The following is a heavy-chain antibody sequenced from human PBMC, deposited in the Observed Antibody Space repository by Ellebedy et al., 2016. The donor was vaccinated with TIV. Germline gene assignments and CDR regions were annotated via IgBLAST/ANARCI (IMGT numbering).Heavy chain of an antibody. CDR1: GYTFRSYV. D-gene: IGHD4-17*01. CDR2: INTYTGTT. Sequence: ASVKVSCKTSGYTFRSYVINWMRQGPGQGLEWMGWINTYTGTTNYAQKFRDRVTITTDTSPRTAYLQVRSLGSDDTAVYYSAQIRTRVTSWDFHHWGQGTLVTVSS. J-gene: IGHJ1*01. V-gene: IGHV1-18*01. CDR3: AQIRTRVTSWDFHH.